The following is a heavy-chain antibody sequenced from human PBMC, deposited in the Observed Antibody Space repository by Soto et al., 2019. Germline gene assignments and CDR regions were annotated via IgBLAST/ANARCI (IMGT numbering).Heavy chain of an antibody. CDR3: ANGYSGHDAFDI. CDR2: IYYSGST. D-gene: IGHD5-12*01. J-gene: IGHJ3*02. Sequence: QLQLQESGPGLVKPSETLSLTCTVSGGSISSSSYYWGWIRQPPGKGLEWIGSIYYSGSTYYNPSLKSRVTISVDTSKNQFSLKLSSVTAADTAVYYCANGYSGHDAFDIWGQGTMVTVSS. CDR1: GGSISSSSYY. V-gene: IGHV4-39*01.